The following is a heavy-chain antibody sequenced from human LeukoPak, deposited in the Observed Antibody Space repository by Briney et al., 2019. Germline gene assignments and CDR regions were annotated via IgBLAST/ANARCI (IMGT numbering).Heavy chain of an antibody. CDR3: ARPNGGRDYYYYMDV. V-gene: IGHV4-59*12. J-gene: IGHJ6*03. CDR1: GGSISSYY. D-gene: IGHD7-27*01. CDR2: IYYSGST. Sequence: SETLSLTCTVSGGSISSYYWSWIRQPPGKGLEWIGYIYYSGSTNYNPSLKSRVTISVDTSKNQFSLKLSSVTAADTAVYYCARPNGGRDYYYYMDVWSKGTTVTVSS.